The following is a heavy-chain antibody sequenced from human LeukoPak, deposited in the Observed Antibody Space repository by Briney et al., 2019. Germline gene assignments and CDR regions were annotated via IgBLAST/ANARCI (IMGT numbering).Heavy chain of an antibody. CDR2: ISSSGSTI. D-gene: IGHD3-10*01. J-gene: IGHJ4*02. CDR1: GFTFSDYY. Sequence: PGGSLRLSCAASGFTFSDYYVSWIRQAPGKGLEWVSYISSSGSTIYYADSVKGRFTISRDNAKNSLYLQTNSLRAEDTAVYYCAGSGSYKYYFDYWGQGTLVTVSS. V-gene: IGHV3-11*04. CDR3: AGSGSYKYYFDY.